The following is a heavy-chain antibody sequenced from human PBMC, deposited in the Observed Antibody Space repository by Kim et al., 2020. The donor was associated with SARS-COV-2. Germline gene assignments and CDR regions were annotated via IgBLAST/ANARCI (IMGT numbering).Heavy chain of an antibody. Sequence: GGSLRLSCAASGFTFSSYGMHWVRQAPGKGLEWVAVIWYDGSNKYYADSVKGRFTISRDNSKNTLYLQMNSLRAEDTAVYYCASLGVWDTYYYGSGSIRNDYWGQGTLVTVSS. J-gene: IGHJ4*02. V-gene: IGHV3-33*01. CDR3: ASLGVWDTYYYGSGSIRNDY. CDR2: IWYDGSNK. CDR1: GFTFSSYG. D-gene: IGHD3-10*01.